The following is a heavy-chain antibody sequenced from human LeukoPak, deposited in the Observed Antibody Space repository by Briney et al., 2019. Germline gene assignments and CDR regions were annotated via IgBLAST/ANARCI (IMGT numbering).Heavy chain of an antibody. CDR1: GFTYGNSW. CDR3: IVVVEPPDSDGFDV. J-gene: IGHJ3*01. D-gene: IGHD1-14*01. V-gene: IGHV3-74*01. CDR2: INADGSTT. Sequence: GGSLRLSCAASGFTYGNSWLHWIRQAPGKGLVWVSLINADGSTTSYADSVKGRCTISRDNARNTLSLEMNSLTIEDTAVYYCIVVVEPPDSDGFDVWGQGTMITVSS.